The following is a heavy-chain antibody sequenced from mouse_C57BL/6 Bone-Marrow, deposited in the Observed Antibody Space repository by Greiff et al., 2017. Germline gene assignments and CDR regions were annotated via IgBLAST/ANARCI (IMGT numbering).Heavy chain of an antibody. V-gene: IGHV1-54*01. CDR2: INPGSGGT. Sequence: VQLQESGAELVRPGTSVKVSCKASGYAFTNYLIEWVKQRPGQGLEWIGVINPGSGGTNYNEKFKGKATLTADKSSSTAYMQLSSLTSEDSAVYFCARERDYYGSRNAMDYWGQGTSVTVSS. CDR1: GYAFTNYL. CDR3: ARERDYYGSRNAMDY. D-gene: IGHD1-1*01. J-gene: IGHJ4*01.